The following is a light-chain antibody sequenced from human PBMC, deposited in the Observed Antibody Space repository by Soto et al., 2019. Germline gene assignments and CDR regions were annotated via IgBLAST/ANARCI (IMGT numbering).Light chain of an antibody. V-gene: IGKV1-5*01. CDR1: QSISSW. Sequence: DIQMTQSPSTLSASVGDRVTITCRASQSISSWLAWYQQKPGKAPKLLIYDASSLESGVPSRFSGSGSGTEFTLTISCLQPDDFATYYCQQYNSYSRTVGQGTKV. CDR3: QQYNSYSRT. J-gene: IGKJ1*01. CDR2: DAS.